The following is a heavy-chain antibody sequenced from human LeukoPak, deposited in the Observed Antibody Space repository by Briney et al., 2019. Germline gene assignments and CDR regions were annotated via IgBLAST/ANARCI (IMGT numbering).Heavy chain of an antibody. J-gene: IGHJ6*01. CDR3: AEDRGLVGERYSYQFYGMDV. CDR2: ISYSGGT. Sequence: SQTLSLTCTVSGVSISSDGYYWSWVRQHPEKGLVWIGYISYSGGTLYNPSLKSRVAISIDTSKNQFSLRLRSVTAADTAVYYCAEDRGLVGERYSYQFYGMDVWGQGTAVTVSS. D-gene: IGHD3-9*01. V-gene: IGHV4-31*03. CDR1: GVSISSDGYY.